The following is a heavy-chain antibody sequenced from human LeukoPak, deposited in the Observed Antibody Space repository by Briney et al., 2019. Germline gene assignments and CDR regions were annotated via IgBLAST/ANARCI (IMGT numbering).Heavy chain of an antibody. D-gene: IGHD5-24*01. CDR1: GFTLSTYW. J-gene: IGHJ4*02. CDR2: IKQDGSEK. CDR3: ARGLEIR. V-gene: IGHV3-7*03. Sequence: GGSLRLSCAASGFTLSTYWMSWVRQAPGKGLEWVANIKQDGSEKYYVDSVKGRLTISRDNAKNSLYLQMNSLRAEDTAVYYCARGLEIRWGQGTLVTVSS.